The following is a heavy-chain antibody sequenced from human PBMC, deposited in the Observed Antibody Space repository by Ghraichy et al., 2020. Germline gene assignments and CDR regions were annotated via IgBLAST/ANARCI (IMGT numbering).Heavy chain of an antibody. CDR3: ARNIAVTGDLYYYYYSGMDV. CDR2: ISSSTRTI. CDR1: GFTFSGYS. Sequence: GGSLRLSCAASGFTFSGYSMNWVRQAPGKGLEWVSYISSSTRTIYYADSVKGRFTISRDSAKNSLYLQMNSLRDEDTAVYYCARNIAVTGDLYYYYYSGMDVWGQGTTVTVSS. D-gene: IGHD6-13*01. V-gene: IGHV3-48*02. J-gene: IGHJ6*02.